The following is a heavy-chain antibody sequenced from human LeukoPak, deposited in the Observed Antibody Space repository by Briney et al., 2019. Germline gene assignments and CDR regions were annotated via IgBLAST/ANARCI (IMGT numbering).Heavy chain of an antibody. V-gene: IGHV4-59*08. CDR2: IYYSGST. D-gene: IGHD3-9*01. CDR3: ARTRDDILTGYYSRYCYYGMDV. Sequence: SETLSLTCTVSGGSISSYYWSWIRQPPGKGLEWIGYIYYSGSTNYNPSLKSRVTISVDTSKNQFSLKLSSVTAADTAVYYCARTRDDILTGYYSRYCYYGMDVWGQGTTVTVSS. CDR1: GGSISSYY. J-gene: IGHJ6*02.